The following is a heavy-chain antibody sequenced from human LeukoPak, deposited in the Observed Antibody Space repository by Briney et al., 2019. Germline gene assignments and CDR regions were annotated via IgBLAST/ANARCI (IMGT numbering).Heavy chain of an antibody. V-gene: IGHV5-51*01. D-gene: IGHD3-10*01. CDR1: GYSFTSYW. CDR3: ASPNVLLWFGEFGNAFDI. Sequence: GESLKISCKGSGYSFTSYWIGWVRQMPGKGLEWMGIIYPGDSDTRYSPSFQSQVTISADKSISTAYLQWSSLKASDTAMYYCASPNVLLWFGEFGNAFDIWGQGTMVTVSS. CDR2: IYPGDSDT. J-gene: IGHJ3*02.